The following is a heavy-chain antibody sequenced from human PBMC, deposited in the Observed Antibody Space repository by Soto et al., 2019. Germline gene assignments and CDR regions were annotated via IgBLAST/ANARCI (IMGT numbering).Heavy chain of an antibody. CDR3: ARDHLNLGYCISTICYFPYDI. J-gene: IGHJ3*02. Sequence: QVQLVQSGAEVKKPGASVKVSCKASGYTFISYGINWVRQAPGQGLEWMGWISAYNGNTNYAQKLQGRVTMTTDTSTSTAYMELRSLRSDDTAVYYCARDHLNLGYCISTICYFPYDIWGQGTMVTVSS. CDR2: ISAYNGNT. V-gene: IGHV1-18*01. D-gene: IGHD2-2*01. CDR1: GYTFISYG.